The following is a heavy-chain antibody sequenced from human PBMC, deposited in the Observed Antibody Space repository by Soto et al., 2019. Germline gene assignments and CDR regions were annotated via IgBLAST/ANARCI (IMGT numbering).Heavy chain of an antibody. CDR2: ISAYNGNT. D-gene: IGHD6-19*01. Sequence: QVQLVQSGAEVKKPGASVKVSCKASGYTFTSYGISWVRQAPGQGLEWMGWISAYNGNTNYAQKLQGRVTMTTDTSPGTAYMELRSLRSDDTAVYYCARVAVAGPVGHDFDYWGQGTLVTVSS. V-gene: IGHV1-18*01. J-gene: IGHJ4*02. CDR3: ARVAVAGPVGHDFDY. CDR1: GYTFTSYG.